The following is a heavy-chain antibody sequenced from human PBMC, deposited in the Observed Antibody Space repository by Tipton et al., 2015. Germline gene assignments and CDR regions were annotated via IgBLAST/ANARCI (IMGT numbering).Heavy chain of an antibody. V-gene: IGHV1-69*17. Sequence: QSGAEVKKPGSSEKVSCKASGATFISYAISWVRLAPGQGLEWMGGIIPIFGITHYSERLQGRVTITADRSTNTAYMELGSLRSEDSAVYYCARGGYYYGVGVNITGAFDLWGQGTMVTVSS. D-gene: IGHD3-10*01. CDR1: GATFISYA. CDR3: ARGGYYYGVGVNITGAFDL. J-gene: IGHJ3*01. CDR2: IIPIFGIT.